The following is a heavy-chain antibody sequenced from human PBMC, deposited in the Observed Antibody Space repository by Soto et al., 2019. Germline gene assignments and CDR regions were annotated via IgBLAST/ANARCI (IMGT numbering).Heavy chain of an antibody. CDR1: GDSIASVGYY. D-gene: IGHD2-15*01. Sequence: NPSDTLSLTFTVTGDSIASVGYYWSWIRRHPGKGLEWLGYIYGSGGIGSTLYNPSIKSRITLSVDTSKTQFSLNLSSVTVADTAVYFCARKQAGYFSGIDXWGQGTLVTVSX. CDR3: ARKQAGYFSGIDX. V-gene: IGHV4-31*03. J-gene: IGHJ4*02. CDR2: IYGSGGIGST.